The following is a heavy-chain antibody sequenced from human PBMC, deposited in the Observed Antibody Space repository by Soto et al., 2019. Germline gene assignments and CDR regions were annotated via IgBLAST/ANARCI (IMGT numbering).Heavy chain of an antibody. V-gene: IGHV4-59*01. Sequence: PSETLSLTCNVSGVTIMVYYWSWIRQPPGKGLEWIGYVYHTGRTSYNPSLKSRVSISMDTSKNQFSLNLDSVTAADTAVYFCARDFAYFDSWGQGNLVTVSS. CDR3: ARDFAYFDS. J-gene: IGHJ4*02. D-gene: IGHD3-3*01. CDR2: VYHTGRT. CDR1: GVTIMVYY.